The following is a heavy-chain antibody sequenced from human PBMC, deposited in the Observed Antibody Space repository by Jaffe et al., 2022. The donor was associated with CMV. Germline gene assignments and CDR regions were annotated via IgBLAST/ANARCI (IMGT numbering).Heavy chain of an antibody. V-gene: IGHV3-21*01. Sequence: EVQLVESGGGLVKPGGSLRLSCAASGFTFSSYSMNWVRQAPGKGLEWVSSISSSSSYIYYADSVKGRFTISRDNAKNSLYLQMNSLRAEDTAVYYCAREEWGYDLYYYYYYGMDVWGQGTTVTVSS. CDR3: AREEWGYDLYYYYYYGMDV. CDR2: ISSSSSYI. D-gene: IGHD5-12*01. CDR1: GFTFSSYS. J-gene: IGHJ6*02.